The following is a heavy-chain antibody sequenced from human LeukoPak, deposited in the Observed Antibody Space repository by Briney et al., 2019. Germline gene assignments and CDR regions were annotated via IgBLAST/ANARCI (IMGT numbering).Heavy chain of an antibody. Sequence: GGSLRLSCAASGFTFSSYAMSWVRQAPGKGLEWVSAISGSGGSTYYADSVKGRFTISRDNSKNTLYLQMSSLRAEDTAIYYCAKVPNDYSNYYFDYWGQGTLVTVSS. V-gene: IGHV3-23*01. J-gene: IGHJ4*02. CDR2: ISGSGGST. D-gene: IGHD4-11*01. CDR1: GFTFSSYA. CDR3: AKVPNDYSNYYFDY.